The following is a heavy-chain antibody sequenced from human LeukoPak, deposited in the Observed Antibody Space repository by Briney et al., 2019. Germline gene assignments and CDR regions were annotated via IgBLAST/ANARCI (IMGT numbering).Heavy chain of an antibody. D-gene: IGHD2-15*01. V-gene: IGHV3-9*01. Sequence: GGSLRLSCAASGFTFDDYAMHWVRQAPGKGPEWVSAISWNSVTIVYADSVKGRFTISRDNAKNSLYLQMNSLRAEDTALYYCARDIGQKSCSGGHCSGGGHDYFDSWGQGTLVTVSS. J-gene: IGHJ4*02. CDR2: ISWNSVTI. CDR3: ARDIGQKSCSGGHCSGGGHDYFDS. CDR1: GFTFDDYA.